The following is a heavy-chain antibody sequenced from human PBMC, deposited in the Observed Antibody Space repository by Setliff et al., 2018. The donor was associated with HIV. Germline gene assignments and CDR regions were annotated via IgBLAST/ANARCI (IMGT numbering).Heavy chain of an antibody. CDR3: ARGYSNVWPPIYNWFDP. J-gene: IGHJ5*02. V-gene: IGHV4-38-2*02. D-gene: IGHD6-19*01. Sequence: PSEPALTCTISGYSINSGYYWGWIRQPPGKGLEWIGSMSHSGSTYYNPSLKSRLTISVDTSKNQFSLKLSSVTAADTAVYYCARGYSNVWPPIYNWFDPWGQGTLVTVSS. CDR2: MSHSGST. CDR1: GYSINSGYY.